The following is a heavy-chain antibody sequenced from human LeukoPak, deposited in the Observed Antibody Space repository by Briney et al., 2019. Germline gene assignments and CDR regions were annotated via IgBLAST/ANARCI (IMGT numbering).Heavy chain of an antibody. J-gene: IGHJ4*02. CDR3: ATGRTHIRKKDGEVTVIQGGFDY. Sequence: SETLSLTCTVSGGSVSSRSYYWSWIRQTPGKGLEWIGYIYSRGTTNYTPSLKSRVTISADTSNNQFSLRLNSVTAADTAVYYCATGRTHIRKKDGEVTVIQGGFDYWGQGTLVSVSS. CDR2: IYSRGTT. CDR1: GGSVSSRSYY. D-gene: IGHD3-10*01. V-gene: IGHV4-61*01.